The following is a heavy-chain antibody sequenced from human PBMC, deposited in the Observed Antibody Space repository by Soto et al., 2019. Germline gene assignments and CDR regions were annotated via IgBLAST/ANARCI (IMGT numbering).Heavy chain of an antibody. V-gene: IGHV1-3*01. Sequence: PSLKVSCKPSGSTFTSYAMHWLGQAPGQRIEWRGWSNAGDGNTKYSQKFQGRVTITRDTSASTAHMELSRLRSEGTAVYYWESSYTVIAAIGYWGQGILVTVS. CDR1: GSTFTSYA. J-gene: IGHJ4*02. CDR3: ESSYTVIAAIGY. CDR2: SNAGDGNT. D-gene: IGHD2-2*02.